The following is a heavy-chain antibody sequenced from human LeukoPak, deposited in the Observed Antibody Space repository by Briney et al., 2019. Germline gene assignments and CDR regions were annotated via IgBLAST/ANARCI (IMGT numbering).Heavy chain of an antibody. V-gene: IGHV4-59*01. Sequence: SETLSLTCTVSGSSISSYYWSWIRQPPGKGLEWIGYIYYSGSTNYNPSLKSRVTISVDTSKNQFSLKLSSVTAADTAVYYCARGYSSSPDYWGQGTLVTVSS. D-gene: IGHD6-6*01. CDR2: IYYSGST. J-gene: IGHJ4*02. CDR1: GSSISSYY. CDR3: ARGYSSSPDY.